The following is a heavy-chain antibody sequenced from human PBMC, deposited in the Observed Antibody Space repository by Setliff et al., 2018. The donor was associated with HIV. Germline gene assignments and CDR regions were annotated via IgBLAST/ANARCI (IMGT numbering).Heavy chain of an antibody. CDR3: ARGGLGVVGAIDY. J-gene: IGHJ4*02. Sequence: SETLSLTCAVSGGSFSGYYWTWIRQPPGRGLEWIGEIIHSGGTNYNRSLKSRVTISVDTSKNQFSLNLSSVTAADTAVYYCARGGLGVVGAIDYWSQGTLVTVSS. CDR1: GGSFSGYY. D-gene: IGHD2-15*01. CDR2: IIHSGGT. V-gene: IGHV4-34*01.